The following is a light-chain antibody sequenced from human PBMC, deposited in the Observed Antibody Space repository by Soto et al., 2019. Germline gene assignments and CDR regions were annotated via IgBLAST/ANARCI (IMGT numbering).Light chain of an antibody. J-gene: IGLJ1*01. CDR3: QSYDSSLSALYV. V-gene: IGLV1-40*01. CDR1: SSNIGAGYD. CDR2: GNS. Sequence: QAVVTQPPSVSRAPGQRVTISCTGSSSNIGAGYDVHWYQQLPGTAPKLLIYGNSNRPSGVPDRFSGSKSGTSASLAITGLQAEDEADYYCQSYDSSLSALYVFGTGTKVTVL.